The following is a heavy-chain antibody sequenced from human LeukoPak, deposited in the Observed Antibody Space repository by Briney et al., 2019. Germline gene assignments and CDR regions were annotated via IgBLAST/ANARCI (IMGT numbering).Heavy chain of an antibody. Sequence: GASVKVSCKASGYTFTSYGIIWVRQATGQGLEWMGWMNPNSGNTGSAQKFQGRVTMTRNTSISTAYMELSNLRSEDTAVYYCARRVAAGGTCMGYWGQGTLVTVSS. V-gene: IGHV1-8*02. CDR3: ARRVAAGGTCMGY. CDR1: GYTFTSYG. D-gene: IGHD6-13*01. CDR2: MNPNSGNT. J-gene: IGHJ4*02.